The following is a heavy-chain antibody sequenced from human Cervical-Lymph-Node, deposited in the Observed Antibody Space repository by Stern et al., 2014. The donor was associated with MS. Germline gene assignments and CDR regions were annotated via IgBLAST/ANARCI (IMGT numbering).Heavy chain of an antibody. D-gene: IGHD2-2*01. CDR3: ARSQDIVVVSAATVEGYYYFGMDV. CDR1: GGSMKSRSYY. J-gene: IGHJ6*02. CDR2: VYYDGST. Sequence: QVQLQESGPGLVKPSGTLSLTCTISGGSMKSRSYYWVWIRQPPGKGLEWIGSVYYDGSTYYNPSLTSRVTISEATSKTHSSLQLVLATAADTAVYYCARSQDIVVVSAATVEGYYYFGMDVWGQGTTVTVSS. V-gene: IGHV4-39*01.